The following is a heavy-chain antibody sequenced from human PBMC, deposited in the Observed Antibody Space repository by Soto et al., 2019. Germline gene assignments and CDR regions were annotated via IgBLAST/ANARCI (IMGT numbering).Heavy chain of an antibody. CDR3: ASERYYYDSSGSLDY. V-gene: IGHV3-30-3*01. Sequence: LRLSCAASGFTFSSYAMDWVRQAPGKGLEWVALISYDGSNKYYADSVKGRFTISRDNSKNTLYLQMNSLRAEDTAVYYCASERYYYDSSGSLDYWGQGTLVTVSS. CDR2: ISYDGSNK. CDR1: GFTFSSYA. J-gene: IGHJ4*02. D-gene: IGHD3-22*01.